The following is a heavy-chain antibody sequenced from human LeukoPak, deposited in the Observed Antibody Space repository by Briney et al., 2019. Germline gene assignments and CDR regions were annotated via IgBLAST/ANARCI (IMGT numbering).Heavy chain of an antibody. CDR1: GFTFSSYS. CDR3: ARPPGVVVDYYMDV. V-gene: IGHV3-21*01. J-gene: IGHJ6*03. D-gene: IGHD2-15*01. Sequence: GGSLRLSCAASGFTFSSYSMNWVRQAPGKGLEWVSSISSSSSYIYYADSVKGRFTISRDNAKNSLYLQMNSLRAEDTAVYYCARPPGVVVDYYMDVWGKGTTVTVSS. CDR2: ISSSSSYI.